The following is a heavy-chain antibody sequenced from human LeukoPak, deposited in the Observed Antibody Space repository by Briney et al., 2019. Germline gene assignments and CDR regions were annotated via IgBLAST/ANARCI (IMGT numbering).Heavy chain of an antibody. J-gene: IGHJ4*02. CDR2: IDSSGGYM. Sequence: GGSLRLSCAASGFTFNTYSMNWARQAPGKGLEWVSSIDSSGGYMFYTDSVKGRFTISRDNAKNSLYLQMNSLRAEDTAVYYCARGEHIVVVTATDWGQGTLVTVSS. CDR1: GFTFNTYS. CDR3: ARGEHIVVVTATD. V-gene: IGHV3-21*04. D-gene: IGHD2-21*02.